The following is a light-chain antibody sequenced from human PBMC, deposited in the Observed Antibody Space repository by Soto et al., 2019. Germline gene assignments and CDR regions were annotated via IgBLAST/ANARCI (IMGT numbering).Light chain of an antibody. V-gene: IGKV3-20*01. J-gene: IGKJ4*01. CDR3: QQYGSSPLA. Sequence: EIVLTQSPGTLSLSLGERATLSCRASQSVSSSYFAWYQQQPGQATRLLIYGASSRATGIPDSFSGSGSGTDFTLTISRLVPEDVAVYYSQQYGSSPLAFGGGTKVEIK. CDR1: QSVSSSY. CDR2: GAS.